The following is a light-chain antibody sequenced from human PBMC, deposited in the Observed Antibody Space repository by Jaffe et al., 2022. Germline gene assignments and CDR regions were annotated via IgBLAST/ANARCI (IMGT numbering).Light chain of an antibody. CDR2: WAS. CDR1: QSVLYSSNNKNY. J-gene: IGKJ2*01. CDR3: QQYYSAPYT. Sequence: DIVMTQSPDSLAVSPGERATIKCKSSQSVLYSSNNKNYLAWYQQKPGQPPKLLIYWASTREFGVPDRFSGSGSGTDFTLTISSLQAEDVAVYYCQQYYSAPYTFGQGTKLEIK. V-gene: IGKV4-1*01.